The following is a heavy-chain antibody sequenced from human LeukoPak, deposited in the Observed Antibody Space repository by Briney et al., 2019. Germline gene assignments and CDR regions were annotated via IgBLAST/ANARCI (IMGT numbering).Heavy chain of an antibody. CDR3: AKDIFAIELPGAFDI. D-gene: IGHD1-26*01. V-gene: IGHV3-9*03. CDR1: GFTFDDYA. CDR2: ISWNSGSI. Sequence: GRSLRLSCAASGFTFDDYAMHWVRQAPGKGLEWVSGISWNSGSIGYADSVKGRFTISRDNAKNSLYLQMNSLRAEDMALYYCAKDIFAIELPGAFDIWGQGTMVTVSS. J-gene: IGHJ3*02.